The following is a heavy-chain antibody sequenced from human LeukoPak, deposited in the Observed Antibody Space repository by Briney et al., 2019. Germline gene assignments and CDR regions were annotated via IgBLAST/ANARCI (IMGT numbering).Heavy chain of an antibody. Sequence: GGSLRLSCAASGFTFSIYAMHWVRQAPGKGLEYVSGINKNGGSTYYADSVKGRFTISRDNSNNTLYLQMGFVRAEDMAVYYCVRTDYYGSSGYYDDFDYWGQGTLVTVSS. CDR1: GFTFSIYA. V-gene: IGHV3-64*02. D-gene: IGHD3-22*01. CDR3: VRTDYYGSSGYYDDFDY. J-gene: IGHJ4*02. CDR2: INKNGGST.